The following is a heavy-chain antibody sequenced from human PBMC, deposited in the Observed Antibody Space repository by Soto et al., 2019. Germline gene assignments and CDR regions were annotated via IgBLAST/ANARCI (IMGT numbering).Heavy chain of an antibody. J-gene: IGHJ4*02. D-gene: IGHD2-2*01. CDR2: MYHSGST. CDR1: GGSFRGYY. CDR3: ARVPDY. V-gene: IGHV4-30-2*01. Sequence: PSETMSLTCAVYGGSFRGYYCAWIRQPPGKGLEWIGYMYHSGSTYYNPSLKSRVTISIDRSKNQFSLKLSSVSAADTAVYYCARVPDYWGQGILVTVSS.